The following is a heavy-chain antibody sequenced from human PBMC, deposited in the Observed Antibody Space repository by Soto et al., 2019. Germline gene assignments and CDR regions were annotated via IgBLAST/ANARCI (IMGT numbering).Heavy chain of an antibody. J-gene: IGHJ4*02. CDR3: ARDFKAPNDAWAFDN. CDR2: IYHGGTT. V-gene: IGHV4-4*02. D-gene: IGHD1-1*01. Sequence: QVQLQESGPGLVMPSGTLSLTCAVSGASIRSNDWWNWVRQPPGKGLEWIGEIYHGGTTIYNPSLNGRVTISIDESKNHFSLQLTSVTAADTAVYYCARDFKAPNDAWAFDNWGQGTLVTVSS. CDR1: GASIRSNDW.